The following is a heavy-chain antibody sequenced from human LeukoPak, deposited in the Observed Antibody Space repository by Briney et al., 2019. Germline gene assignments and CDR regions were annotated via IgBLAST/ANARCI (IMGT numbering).Heavy chain of an antibody. V-gene: IGHV4-61*02. J-gene: IGHJ4*02. CDR2: FYASGRT. CDR1: GGSISSGSYY. CDR3: ARGPFSYDSSQYFDY. Sequence: SETLSLTCTVSGGSISSGSYYWSWIRQPAGKGLEWIGRFYASGRTNYNPSLKSRVTISADTSKNQFSLKLSSVTAADTAVYYCARGPFSYDSSQYFDYWGQGTLVTVSS. D-gene: IGHD3-22*01.